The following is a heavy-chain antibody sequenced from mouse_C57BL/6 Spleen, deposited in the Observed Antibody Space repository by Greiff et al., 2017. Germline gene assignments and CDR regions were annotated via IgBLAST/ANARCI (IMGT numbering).Heavy chain of an antibody. CDR2: INPSSGYT. J-gene: IGHJ2*01. V-gene: IGHV1-7*01. D-gene: IGHD1-1*01. CDR3: ARSILLLPYFGY. CDR1: GYTFTSYW. Sequence: QVQLKQSGAELAKPGASVKLSCKASGYTFTSYWMHWVKQRPGQGLEWIGYINPSSGYTKYNQKFKDKATLTADKSSSTAYMQLSSRTYEDAAVYYCARSILLLPYFGYWGQGTTLTVSS.